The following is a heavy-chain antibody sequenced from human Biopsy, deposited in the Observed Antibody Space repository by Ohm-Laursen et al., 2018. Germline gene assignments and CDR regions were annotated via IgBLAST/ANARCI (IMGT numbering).Heavy chain of an antibody. Sequence: TQTLTLTYTLSGFSLNTHGMSVTWIRQPPGKALEWLARIDWDDAKVYSESLKTRLTISKGTSENHVVLTLSDVAPVDTATYYCARIPILVVPAAIVYRHRRHLQGLDVWGQGTTVIVSS. CDR1: GFSLNTHGMS. V-gene: IGHV2-70*16. J-gene: IGHJ6*02. CDR2: IDWDDAK. D-gene: IGHD2-2*02. CDR3: ARIPILVVPAAIVYRHRRHLQGLDV.